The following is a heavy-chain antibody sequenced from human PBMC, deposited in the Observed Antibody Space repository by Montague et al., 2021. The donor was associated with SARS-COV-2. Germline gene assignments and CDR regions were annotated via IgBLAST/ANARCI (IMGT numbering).Heavy chain of an antibody. CDR2: ISYEGSQK. CDR3: AKASQVFWLGQFARDAFDI. CDR1: GFTFNNYG. Sequence: SLRLSCAASGFTFNNYGIHWVRQAPGKGLEWVAVISYEGSQKFFTDSVKGRFVISRDSAQRTVYLQMNSLRVEDTAVYYCAKASQVFWLGQFARDAFDIWGQGTLVTVSS. V-gene: IGHV3-30*18. J-gene: IGHJ4*02. D-gene: IGHD5-24*01.